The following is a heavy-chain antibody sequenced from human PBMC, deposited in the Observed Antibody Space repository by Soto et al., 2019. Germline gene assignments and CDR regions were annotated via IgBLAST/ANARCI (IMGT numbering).Heavy chain of an antibody. CDR3: ARGGYDFWSGYSRGAFDI. Sequence: ASVKGSCKAPGYTFTSYDINWVRQDTGQGLEWMGWMNPNSGNTGYAQKFQGRVTMTRNTSISTAYMELSSLRSEDTAVYYCARGGYDFWSGYSRGAFDIWGQGTMVTVSS. CDR1: GYTFTSYD. J-gene: IGHJ3*02. CDR2: MNPNSGNT. D-gene: IGHD3-3*01. V-gene: IGHV1-8*01.